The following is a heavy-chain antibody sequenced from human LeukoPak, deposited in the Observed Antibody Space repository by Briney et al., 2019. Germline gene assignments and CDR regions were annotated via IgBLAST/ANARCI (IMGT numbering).Heavy chain of an antibody. V-gene: IGHV5-51*01. D-gene: IGHD3-22*01. CDR1: GYSFTTNW. CDR3: ARHYRYYYDSSDYYYGASGAFDI. CDR2: IYPGDSET. Sequence: GESLKISCKGSGYSFTTNWIGWVRQLPGKLLEFMRIIYPGDSETRYSPSFQGQVTISADKSISTAYLQWSSLKASDTAMYYCARHYRYYYDSSDYYYGASGAFDIWGQGTMVTVSS. J-gene: IGHJ3*02.